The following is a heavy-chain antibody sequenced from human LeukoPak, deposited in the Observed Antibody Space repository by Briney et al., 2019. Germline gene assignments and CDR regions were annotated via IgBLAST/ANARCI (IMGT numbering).Heavy chain of an antibody. CDR2: ISSSGSTI. Sequence: GSLRLSCAASGFTFSDYYMSWIRQAPGKGLEWVSYISSSGSTIYYADSVKGRFTISRDNAKNSLYLQMNSLRAEDTAVYYCARTDYYDSSGYLYYFDYWGQGTLVTVSS. CDR3: ARTDYYDSSGYLYYFDY. CDR1: GFTFSDYY. V-gene: IGHV3-11*01. J-gene: IGHJ4*02. D-gene: IGHD3-22*01.